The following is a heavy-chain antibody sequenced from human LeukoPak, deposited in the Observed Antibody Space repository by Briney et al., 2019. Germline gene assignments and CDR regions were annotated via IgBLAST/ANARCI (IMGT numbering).Heavy chain of an antibody. V-gene: IGHV3-30*02. Sequence: GGSLRLSCAASGFTFSSYGMHWVRQAPGKGLEWVAFTRNDGSNKYYADSVKGRFTISRDNSKNTMYLEMNSLSSEDTAVYYCAKSQNSDGYRSFDYWGQGTLVTVSS. CDR1: GFTFSSYG. J-gene: IGHJ4*02. D-gene: IGHD5-24*01. CDR3: AKSQNSDGYRSFDY. CDR2: TRNDGSNK.